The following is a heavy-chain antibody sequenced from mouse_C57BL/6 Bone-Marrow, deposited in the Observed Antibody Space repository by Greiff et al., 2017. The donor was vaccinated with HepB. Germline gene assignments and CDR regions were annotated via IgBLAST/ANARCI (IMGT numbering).Heavy chain of an antibody. CDR2: IDPSDSYT. J-gene: IGHJ4*01. D-gene: IGHD2-1*01. CDR3: AREKGNYYYAMDY. Sequence: QVHVKQPGAELVKPGASVKLSCKASGYTFTSYWMQWVKQRPGQGLEWIGEIDPSDSYTNYNQKFKGKATLTVDTSSSTAYMQLSSLTSEDSAVYYCAREKGNYYYAMDYWGQGTSVTVSS. CDR1: GYTFTSYW. V-gene: IGHV1-50*01.